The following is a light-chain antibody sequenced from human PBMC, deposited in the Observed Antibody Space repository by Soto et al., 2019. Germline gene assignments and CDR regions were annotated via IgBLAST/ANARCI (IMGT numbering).Light chain of an antibody. Sequence: QPVLTQPPSVSGAPGQRVTISCTGSSCNIGAGYDVHWYQQLPGTAPKLLIYGNSNRPSGVPDRFSGSKSGTSASLAITGLQAEDEADYYCQSYDSSLSAHVVFGGGTKLTVL. CDR2: GNS. CDR1: SCNIGAGYD. CDR3: QSYDSSLSAHVV. J-gene: IGLJ2*01. V-gene: IGLV1-40*01.